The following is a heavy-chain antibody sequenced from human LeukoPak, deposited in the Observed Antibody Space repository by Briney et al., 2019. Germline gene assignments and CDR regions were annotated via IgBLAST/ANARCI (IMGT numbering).Heavy chain of an antibody. Sequence: PSQTLSLTCTVSGGSISSGSYYWSWIRQPAGTGLEWIGRIYTSGSTNYNPSLKSRVTISVDTSKNQFSLKLSSVTAADTAVYYCASQIDPYYFDYWGQGTLVTVSS. J-gene: IGHJ4*02. CDR2: IYTSGST. CDR3: ASQIDPYYFDY. V-gene: IGHV4-61*02. CDR1: GGSISSGSYY.